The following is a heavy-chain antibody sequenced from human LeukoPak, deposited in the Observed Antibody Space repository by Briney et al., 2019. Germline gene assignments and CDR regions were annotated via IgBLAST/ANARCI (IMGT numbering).Heavy chain of an antibody. CDR2: ISYDGSNK. Sequence: PGGSLRLSCAASGFTFSSYAMYWVRQAPGKGLEWVAVISYDGSNKYYEDSLKGRFTISRDNSKNTLYLQMNSLRAEDTAVYYCAKDREFAGATPFDYWGQGTLVTVSS. D-gene: IGHD1-26*01. CDR1: GFTFSSYA. CDR3: AKDREFAGATPFDY. J-gene: IGHJ4*02. V-gene: IGHV3-30*18.